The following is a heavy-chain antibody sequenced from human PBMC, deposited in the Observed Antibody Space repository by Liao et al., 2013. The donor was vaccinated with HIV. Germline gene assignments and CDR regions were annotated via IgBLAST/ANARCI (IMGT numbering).Heavy chain of an antibody. V-gene: IGHV4-59*01. D-gene: IGHD3-16*01. CDR2: VSYSGNT. Sequence: QVHLQESGSGRVKPSETLSLTCIVSGGSISSSSWNWIRQPPGKGLEWVGSVSYSGNTNYNPSLKSRVTMSVDTSRNHVSLKLNSVTAADTAVYYCARGGGHYDYWGQGTPVTVSS. J-gene: IGHJ4*02. CDR3: ARGGGHYDY. CDR1: GGSISSSS.